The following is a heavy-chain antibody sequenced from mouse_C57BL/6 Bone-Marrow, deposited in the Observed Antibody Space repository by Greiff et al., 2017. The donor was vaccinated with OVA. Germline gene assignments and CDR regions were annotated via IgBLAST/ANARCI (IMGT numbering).Heavy chain of an antibody. Sequence: QVQLKESGAELARPGASVKLSCKASGYTFPSYGISWVKQRTGQGLEWIGEISPRSGNTYYNEKFKGKATLTADKSSSTAYMELRSLTSEDSAVYFCARLLRRYFDVWGTGTTVTVSS. CDR1: GYTFPSYG. D-gene: IGHD1-1*01. CDR2: ISPRSGNT. CDR3: ARLLRRYFDV. V-gene: IGHV1-81*01. J-gene: IGHJ1*03.